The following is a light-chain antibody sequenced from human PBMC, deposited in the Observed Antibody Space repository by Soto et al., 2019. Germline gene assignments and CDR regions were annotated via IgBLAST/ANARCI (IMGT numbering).Light chain of an antibody. Sequence: EIVLTQSPGNLSLSPGERATLSCTASQSVSSTYLAWYQQKPGQAPRLLIYGASSRATGIPDRFSGSGSGTDFTLTISRLEPADFAVYYCQQYGSSPFTFGQGTKVEIK. CDR3: QQYGSSPFT. CDR2: GAS. J-gene: IGKJ2*01. CDR1: QSVSSTY. V-gene: IGKV3-20*01.